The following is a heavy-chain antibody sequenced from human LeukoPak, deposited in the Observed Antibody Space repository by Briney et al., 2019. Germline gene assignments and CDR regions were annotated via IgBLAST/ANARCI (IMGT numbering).Heavy chain of an antibody. CDR2: IYHSGST. V-gene: IGHV4-59*12. CDR3: ARAGSYGDPTIDY. J-gene: IGHJ4*02. CDR1: GGSISSYY. Sequence: SETLSLTCTVSGGSISSYYWSWIRQPPGKGLEWIGYIYHSGSTYYNPSLKSRVTISVDRSKNQFSLKLSSVTAADTAVYYCARAGSYGDPTIDYWGQGTLVTVSS. D-gene: IGHD4-17*01.